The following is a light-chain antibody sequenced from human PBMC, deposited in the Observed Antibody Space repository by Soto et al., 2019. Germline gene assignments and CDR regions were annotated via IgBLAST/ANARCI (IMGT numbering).Light chain of an antibody. CDR1: QSVSNN. CDR2: GAS. V-gene: IGKV3-11*01. Sequence: EIVMTQSPATLSVSPGDSATLSCRASQSVSNNLAWYHQKPGQAPRLLIYGASNRATGIPDRFSGSGSGTDFTLTISSLEPEDFAVYYCQQRSNWPSITFGQGTRLEIK. CDR3: QQRSNWPSIT. J-gene: IGKJ5*01.